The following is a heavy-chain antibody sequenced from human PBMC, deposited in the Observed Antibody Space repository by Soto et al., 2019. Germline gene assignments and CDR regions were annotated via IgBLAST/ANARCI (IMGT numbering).Heavy chain of an antibody. CDR3: ARHHGPTTSENWFEP. J-gene: IGHJ5*02. Sequence: ASVKVSCKASGYTFFTYDISWVRQAPGQGLEWMGWISTYSGDTKYAQKFQGRVTMTTDTSTTTAYLELRSLRSDDTAVYYCARHHGPTTSENWFEPWGQGTLVIVSS. CDR1: GYTFFTYD. CDR2: ISTYSGDT. V-gene: IGHV1-18*01. D-gene: IGHD5-12*01.